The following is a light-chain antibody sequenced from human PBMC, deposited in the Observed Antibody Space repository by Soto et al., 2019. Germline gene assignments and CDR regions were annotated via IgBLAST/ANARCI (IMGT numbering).Light chain of an antibody. J-gene: IGLJ1*01. CDR3: ATWDDSLNIYV. Sequence: QSVLTQPPSAYGTPGQRITISGSGSSSNVGSNTVNWYQQVPGVAPKLLIYRNAQRPSGVPDRFSGSKSGTSASLVISGLQSGDEADYYCATWDDSLNIYVFGTGTKVTVL. CDR1: SSNVGSNT. CDR2: RNA. V-gene: IGLV1-44*01.